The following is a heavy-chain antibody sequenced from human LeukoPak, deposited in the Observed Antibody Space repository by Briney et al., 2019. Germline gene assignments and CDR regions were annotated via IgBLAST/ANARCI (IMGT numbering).Heavy chain of an antibody. V-gene: IGHV3-30*03. CDR1: GFTFSSYD. Sequence: GRSLRLSCAASGFTFSSYDIHWVRQAPGKGLEWVAVISSDGSNKYYADSVKGRFTISRDNSKNTLYLQMNSLRAEDTDVYYCARATEGLDYWGQGTLVTVSS. J-gene: IGHJ4*02. CDR2: ISSDGSNK. CDR3: ARATEGLDY.